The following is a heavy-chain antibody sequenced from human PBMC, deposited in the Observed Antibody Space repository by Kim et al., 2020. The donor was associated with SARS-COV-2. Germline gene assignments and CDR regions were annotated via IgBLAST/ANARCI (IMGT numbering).Heavy chain of an antibody. V-gene: IGHV1-69*13. J-gene: IGHJ3*02. Sequence: SVKVSCKASGGTFSSYAISWVRQAPGQGLEWMGGIIPIFGTANYAQKFQGRVTITADESTSTAYMELSSLRSEDTAVYFCARSIAVAGTGDLAFDIWGQGTMVTVSS. CDR2: IIPIFGTA. D-gene: IGHD6-19*01. CDR3: ARSIAVAGTGDLAFDI. CDR1: GGTFSSYA.